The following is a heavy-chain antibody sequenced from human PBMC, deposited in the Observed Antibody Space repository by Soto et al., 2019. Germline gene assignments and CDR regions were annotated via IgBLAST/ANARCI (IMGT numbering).Heavy chain of an antibody. D-gene: IGHD6-13*01. J-gene: IGHJ4*02. CDR3: ARPKNEQQLTYYFDY. Sequence: GESLKISCKGSGYSFTSYWIGWVRQMPGKGLEWMGIIYPGDSDTRYSPSFQGQVTISADKSISTAYLQWSSLKASDTAMYYCARPKNEQQLTYYFDYWGQGTLVTVSS. CDR2: IYPGDSDT. CDR1: GYSFTSYW. V-gene: IGHV5-51*01.